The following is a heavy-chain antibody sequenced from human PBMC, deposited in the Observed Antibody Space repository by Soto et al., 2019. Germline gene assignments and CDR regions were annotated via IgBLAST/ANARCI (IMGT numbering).Heavy chain of an antibody. J-gene: IGHJ1*01. V-gene: IGHV3-30*19. Sequence: QVQLVESGGGVVQPGTSLRVSCVGSGFTFRSYVIHWVRQAPGKGLEWVALTSYDGSDKYYGDSVRGRFTISRDNSRNTVDLQMDSMRLEDAVLYYCVRWGTTGGLDVWGQGTLVSVSS. CDR1: GFTFRSYV. D-gene: IGHD3-16*01. CDR3: VRWGTTGGLDV. CDR2: TSYDGSDK.